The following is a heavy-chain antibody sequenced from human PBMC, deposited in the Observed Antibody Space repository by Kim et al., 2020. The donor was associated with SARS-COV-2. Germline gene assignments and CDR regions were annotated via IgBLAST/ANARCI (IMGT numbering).Heavy chain of an antibody. J-gene: IGHJ6*02. CDR3: ARDLIRGLRRSYYYDSSGYYSSSYYYGMDV. CDR1: GGTFSSYA. CDR2: IIPIFGTA. D-gene: IGHD3-22*01. Sequence: SVKVSCKASGGTFSSYAISWVRQAPGQGLEWMGGIIPIFGTANYAQKFQGRVTITADESTSTAYMELSSLRSEDTAVYYCARDLIRGLRRSYYYDSSGYYSSSYYYGMDVWGQGTTVTVSS. V-gene: IGHV1-69*13.